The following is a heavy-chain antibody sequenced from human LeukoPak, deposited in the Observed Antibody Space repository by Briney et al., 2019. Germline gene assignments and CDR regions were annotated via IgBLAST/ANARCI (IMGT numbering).Heavy chain of an antibody. D-gene: IGHD5-24*01. V-gene: IGHV3-21*01. Sequence: PGGSLRLSCAASGFTFNSYSMNWVRQAPGKGLEWVSSISSSSSSIYYADSVKGRFTISRDNAKNSLYLQMNSLRAEDTAVYYYARASGDIVEPATMGSYWGQGTLVTVSS. CDR3: ARASGDIVEPATMGSY. CDR1: GFTFNSYS. J-gene: IGHJ4*02. CDR2: ISSSSSSI.